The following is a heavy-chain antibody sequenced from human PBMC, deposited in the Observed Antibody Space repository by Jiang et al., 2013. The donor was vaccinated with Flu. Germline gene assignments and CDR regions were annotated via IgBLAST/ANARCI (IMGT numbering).Heavy chain of an antibody. D-gene: IGHD3-16*01. CDR1: SASISSGDYY. CDR2: IYYGGIP. J-gene: IGHJ4*02. Sequence: EYGPGLVKPPETLSLTCSVSSASISSGDYYWTWIRHIPGKGLEWIGYIYYGGIPYSNPSLESRVAISTGTSKNQFSLTLKSVTVADTAVYYCARGPFYYHSAKFDSWGPGCRSPCPQ. V-gene: IGHV4-30-4*01. CDR3: ARGPFYYHSAKFDS.